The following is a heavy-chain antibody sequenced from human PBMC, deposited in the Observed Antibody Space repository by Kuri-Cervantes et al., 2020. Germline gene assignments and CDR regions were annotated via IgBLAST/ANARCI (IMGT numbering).Heavy chain of an antibody. CDR2: ISSSSSTI. D-gene: IGHD1-26*01. V-gene: IGHV3-48*01. CDR3: ARWVGGMDV. CDR1: GFTFSSYS. Sequence: GGSLRLSCAASGFTFSSYSMNWVRQAPGKGLEWVSYISSSSSTIYYADSVKGRFIISRDNVKDSLHLQMNSLRVEDTAMYYCARWVGGMDVWGQGTTVTVSS. J-gene: IGHJ6*02.